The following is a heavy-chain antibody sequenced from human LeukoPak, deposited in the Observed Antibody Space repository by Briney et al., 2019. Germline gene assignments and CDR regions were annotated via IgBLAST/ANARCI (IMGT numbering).Heavy chain of an antibody. Sequence: GASVKVSCKASGFTFSSSAMSWVRPAPGKGLEWVSATSNNGGYTYYADSVQGRFTISRDNSKSTLCLQMNSLRAEDTAVYYCAKQLGYCSDGSCYFPYWGQGTLVTVSS. D-gene: IGHD2-15*01. CDR1: GFTFSSSA. V-gene: IGHV3-23*01. CDR2: TSNNGGYT. J-gene: IGHJ4*02. CDR3: AKQLGYCSDGSCYFPY.